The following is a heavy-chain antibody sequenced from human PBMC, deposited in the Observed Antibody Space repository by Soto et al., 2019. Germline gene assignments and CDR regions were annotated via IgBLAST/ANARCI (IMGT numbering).Heavy chain of an antibody. Sequence: PGGSLRLSCAASGFTFSSYGMHWVRQAPGKGLEWVAVIWYDGSNKYYADSVKGRFTISRDNSKNTLYLQMNSLRAEDTAVYYCARSSGIVGATLVPFDYWGHGTLVTV. V-gene: IGHV3-33*01. J-gene: IGHJ4*01. CDR3: ARSSGIVGATLVPFDY. CDR1: GFTFSSYG. CDR2: IWYDGSNK. D-gene: IGHD1-26*01.